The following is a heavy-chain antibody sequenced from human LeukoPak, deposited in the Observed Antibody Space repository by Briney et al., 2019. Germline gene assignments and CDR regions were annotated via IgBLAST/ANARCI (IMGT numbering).Heavy chain of an antibody. CDR2: IKQDGSEK. CDR1: GFTFGRYW. V-gene: IGHV3-7*01. CDR3: ARDYYFDY. Sequence: GSLRLSCAASGFTFGRYWMSWVRQAPAKGLEWVANIKQDGSEKYYVDSVKGRFTISRDNAKNSLYLQMNSLRAEDTAVYYCARDYYFDYWGQGTLVTVSS. J-gene: IGHJ4*02.